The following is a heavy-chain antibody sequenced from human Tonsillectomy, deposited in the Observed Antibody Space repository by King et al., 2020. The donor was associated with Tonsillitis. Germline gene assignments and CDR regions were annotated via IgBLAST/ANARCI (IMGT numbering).Heavy chain of an antibody. V-gene: IGHV4-34*01. Sequence: QLQQWGAGLLKPSETLSLTCAVYGGSFSGYYWSWIRQPPGKGLEWIGEINHSGSTNYNPSLKSRVTISEDTSKNQFSLKLSSVTAADTAVYYCARGQYYYGSGLWDYWGQGTLVTVSS. CDR3: ARGQYYYGSGLWDY. CDR1: GGSFSGYY. CDR2: INHSGST. D-gene: IGHD3-10*01. J-gene: IGHJ4*02.